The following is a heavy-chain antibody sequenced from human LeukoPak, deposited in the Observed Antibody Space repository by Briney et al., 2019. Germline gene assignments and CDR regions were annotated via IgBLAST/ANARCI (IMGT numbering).Heavy chain of an antibody. J-gene: IGHJ4*02. D-gene: IGHD3-10*01. CDR2: INHSGST. CDR3: ARSGNKPEYDY. Sequence: SETPSLTCAVYGGSFSGYYWSWIRQPPGKGLEWIGEINHSGSTNYNPSLKSRVTISVDTSKNQFSLKLSSVTAADTAVYYCARSGNKPEYDYWGQGTLVTVSS. V-gene: IGHV4-34*01. CDR1: GGSFSGYY.